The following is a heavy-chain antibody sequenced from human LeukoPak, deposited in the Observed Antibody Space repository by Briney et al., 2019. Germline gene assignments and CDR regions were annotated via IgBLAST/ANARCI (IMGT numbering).Heavy chain of an antibody. V-gene: IGHV3-48*03. CDR2: ISSSGSTI. CDR3: ARDRGYSYGARDFDY. Sequence: GSLRLSCAASGFTFSSYEMNWVRQAPGKGLEWVSYISSSGSTIYYADSVKGRFTISRDNAKNSLYLQMNSLRAEDTAVYYCARDRGYSYGARDFDYWGQGTLVTVSS. D-gene: IGHD5-18*01. J-gene: IGHJ4*02. CDR1: GFTFSSYE.